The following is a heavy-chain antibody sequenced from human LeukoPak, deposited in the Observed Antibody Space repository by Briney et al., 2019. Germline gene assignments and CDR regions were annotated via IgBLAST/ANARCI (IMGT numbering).Heavy chain of an antibody. Sequence: GGSLRLSCAASEFSVGSNYMTWVRQAPGKGLEWVSLIYSGGSTYYADSVKGRFTISRDNSKNTLYLHMNSLRAEDTAVYYCAKDSGKRTIPREIFDYWGQGTLVTVSS. CDR2: IYSGGST. CDR1: EFSVGSNY. CDR3: AKDSGKRTIPREIFDY. V-gene: IGHV3-66*01. D-gene: IGHD3-3*01. J-gene: IGHJ4*02.